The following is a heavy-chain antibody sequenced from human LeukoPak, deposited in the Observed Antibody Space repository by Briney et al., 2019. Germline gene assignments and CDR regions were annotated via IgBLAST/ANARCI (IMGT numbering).Heavy chain of an antibody. CDR2: IDPSDSYT. J-gene: IGHJ4*02. CDR1: GYSFSSYW. Sequence: PGESLKISCKGSGYSFSSYWISWVRQMPGKGLEWMGSIDPSDSYTNCSPSFQGHVTISTDKSISTAYLQWSSPRASDTAMYYCARNRYYYDFSGYYVDYWGQGTLVTVSS. V-gene: IGHV5-10-1*01. D-gene: IGHD3-22*01. CDR3: ARNRYYYDFSGYYVDY.